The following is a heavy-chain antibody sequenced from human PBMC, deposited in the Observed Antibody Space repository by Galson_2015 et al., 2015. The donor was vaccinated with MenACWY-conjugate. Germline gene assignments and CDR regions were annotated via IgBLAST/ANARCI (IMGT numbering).Heavy chain of an antibody. CDR2: ISGGGTT. Sequence: SLRLSCAASGFTVSNYGMAWVRQAPGKGLDWVSAISGGGTTYYAASVKGRFTISRDNSKNTLYLQMNSLRVEDTAVYFCASSEYGDLHRGAFDLWGRGTLVTVSS. J-gene: IGHJ3*01. V-gene: IGHV3-23*01. CDR3: ASSEYGDLHRGAFDL. D-gene: IGHD4-17*01. CDR1: GFTVSNYG.